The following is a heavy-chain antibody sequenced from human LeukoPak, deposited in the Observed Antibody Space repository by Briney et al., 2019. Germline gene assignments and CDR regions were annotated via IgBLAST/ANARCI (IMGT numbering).Heavy chain of an antibody. J-gene: IGHJ4*02. Sequence: GGSLRLSCAASGFTFSSYGMHWVRQAPGKGLEWVAVISYDGSIKYYADSVKGRFTISRDNSKNTLYLQMNSLRAEDTAVYYCAKEVYSYGYEWGDYWGQGTLVTVSS. CDR2: ISYDGSIK. V-gene: IGHV3-30*18. CDR3: AKEVYSYGYEWGDY. D-gene: IGHD5-18*01. CDR1: GFTFSSYG.